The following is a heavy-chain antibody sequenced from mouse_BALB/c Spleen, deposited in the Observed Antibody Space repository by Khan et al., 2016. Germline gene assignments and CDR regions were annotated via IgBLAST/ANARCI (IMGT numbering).Heavy chain of an antibody. Sequence: QVQLKESGPGLVAPSQSLSITCTVSGFSLTGYGVNWVRQPPGKGLEWPGMIWGDGSTDYNSALKSRLSISKDNSKSQVFLKMNSLQTDDTARYWCASVTTVVDAKDYWGTGTSVTVSS. CDR3: ASVTTVVDAKDY. J-gene: IGHJ4*01. D-gene: IGHD1-1*01. V-gene: IGHV2-6-7*01. CDR1: GFSLTGYG. CDR2: IWGDGST.